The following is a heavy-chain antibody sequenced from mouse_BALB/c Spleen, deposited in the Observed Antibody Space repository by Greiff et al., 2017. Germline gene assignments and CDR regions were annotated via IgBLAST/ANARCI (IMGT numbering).Heavy chain of an antibody. J-gene: IGHJ3*01. CDR1: GFNIKDTY. Sequence: EVQRVESGAELVKPGASVKLSCTASGFNIKDTYMHWVKQRPEQGLEWIGRIDPANGNTKYDPKFQGKATITADTSSNTAYLQLSSLTSEDTAVYYCARKGYGSSWFAYWGQGTLVTVSA. CDR3: ARKGYGSSWFAY. CDR2: IDPANGNT. D-gene: IGHD1-1*01. V-gene: IGHV14-3*02.